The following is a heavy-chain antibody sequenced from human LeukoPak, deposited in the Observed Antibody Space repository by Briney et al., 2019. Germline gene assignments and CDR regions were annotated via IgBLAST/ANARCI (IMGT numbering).Heavy chain of an antibody. V-gene: IGHV4-39*07. CDR3: ARVRLWFGDHLDDY. Sequence: SETLSLTCTVSGGSISSSSYYWGWIRQPPGKELEWIGSIYYSGSTYYNPSLRSRVTISVDTSKNQFSLKLSSVTAADTAVYYCARVRLWFGDHLDDYWGQGTLVTVSS. J-gene: IGHJ4*02. CDR1: GGSISSSSYY. CDR2: IYYSGST. D-gene: IGHD3-10*01.